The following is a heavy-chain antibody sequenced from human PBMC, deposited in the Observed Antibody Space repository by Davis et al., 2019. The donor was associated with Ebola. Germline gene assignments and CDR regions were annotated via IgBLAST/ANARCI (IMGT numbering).Heavy chain of an antibody. V-gene: IGHV3-53*01. CDR3: TGTWLTYDY. D-gene: IGHD1-1*01. CDR2: IYSGGST. CDR1: GFTVSSNY. Sequence: GESLKIPCAASGFTVSSNYMSWVRQAPGKGLEWVSVIYSGGSTYYADSVKGRFTISRDNSKNTLYLQMNSLKTEDTAVYYCTGTWLTYDYWGQGTLVTVSS. J-gene: IGHJ4*02.